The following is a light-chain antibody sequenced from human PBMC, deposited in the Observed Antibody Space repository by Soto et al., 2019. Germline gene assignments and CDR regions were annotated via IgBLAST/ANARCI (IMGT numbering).Light chain of an antibody. V-gene: IGKV1-5*01. J-gene: IGKJ1*01. Sequence: DIQMTQSPSSVSASVGGRVTSTCRASQGISSWLAWYQQKPGKAPKLLIYDASSLERGVPSRFSGSGSGTEFTLTISSLQPDDFATYYCQQYNRAVGPGTKVEIK. CDR2: DAS. CDR3: QQYNRA. CDR1: QGISSW.